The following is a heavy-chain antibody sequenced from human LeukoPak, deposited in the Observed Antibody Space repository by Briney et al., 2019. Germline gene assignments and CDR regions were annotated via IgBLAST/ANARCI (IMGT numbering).Heavy chain of an antibody. D-gene: IGHD7-27*01. CDR1: GFTFSTYT. Sequence: GGSLRLSCAASGFTFSTYTMNWVRQAPGKGLEWVSYISSGSGVIYYADSVKGRFTVSRDNAKKTLYLQINSLRDEDTAVYYCARENWGSSVGYDYWGQGTLVTVSP. CDR2: ISSGSGVI. CDR3: ARENWGSSVGYDY. V-gene: IGHV3-48*02. J-gene: IGHJ4*02.